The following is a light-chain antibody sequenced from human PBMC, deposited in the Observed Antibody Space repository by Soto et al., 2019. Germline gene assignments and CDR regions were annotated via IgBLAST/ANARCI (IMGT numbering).Light chain of an antibody. J-gene: IGKJ1*01. CDR2: GAS. Sequence: EIVLTQSPGTLSLSPGARATLSCRASQRVANNYLAWYQQKPGQAPRLLIYGASTRATGLPERFRGSGSGTAFTLTIIRLEPEDFAVYYCQQYGGSSLTFGQGTKVEIK. CDR3: QQYGGSSLT. CDR1: QRVANNY. V-gene: IGKV3-20*01.